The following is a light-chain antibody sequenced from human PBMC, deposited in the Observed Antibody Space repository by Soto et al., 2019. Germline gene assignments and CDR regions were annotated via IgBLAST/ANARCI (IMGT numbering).Light chain of an antibody. V-gene: IGKV3-20*01. J-gene: IGKJ1*01. CDR3: QQYGNSPRT. Sequence: EIVLTQSPGTLSLSPGERATLSCRASQSVSSSYLTWYQQKPGQAPRLLIYGASSRATGIPDRFSGSGSGTDFTVIIRSLETVDFAVYYWQQYGNSPRTFGQGTKVEIK. CDR1: QSVSSSY. CDR2: GAS.